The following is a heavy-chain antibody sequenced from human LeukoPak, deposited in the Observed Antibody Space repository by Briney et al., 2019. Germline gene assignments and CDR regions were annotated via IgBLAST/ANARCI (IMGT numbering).Heavy chain of an antibody. CDR1: GGSISTGDYY. CDR3: ARAYSGWYRPFDY. V-gene: IGHV4-61*02. D-gene: IGHD6-19*01. Sequence: SETLSLTCIVSGGSISTGDYYCSWLRQPAGTGLEWLGRIYTTGSTNYNPSLESRVTMSVDTSKHQFSLKLSSVTAADTAVYYCARAYSGWYRPFDYWGQGTLVTVSS. J-gene: IGHJ4*02. CDR2: IYTTGST.